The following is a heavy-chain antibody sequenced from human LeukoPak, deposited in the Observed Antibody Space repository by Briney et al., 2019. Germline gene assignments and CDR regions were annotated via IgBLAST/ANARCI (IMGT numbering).Heavy chain of an antibody. CDR1: GYTFTSYD. CDR3: ARGRRIAAAGTFPY. J-gene: IGHJ4*02. CDR2: MNPNSGNT. V-gene: IGHV1-8*01. D-gene: IGHD6-13*01. Sequence: GASVKVSCKASGYTFTSYDINWVRQATGQGLEWMGWMNPNSGNTGYAQKFQGRVTMTRYTSISTAYMELSSLRSEDTAVYYCARGRRIAAAGTFPYWGQGTLVTVSS.